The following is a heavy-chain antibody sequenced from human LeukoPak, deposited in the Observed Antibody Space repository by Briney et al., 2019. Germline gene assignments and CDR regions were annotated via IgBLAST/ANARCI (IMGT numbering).Heavy chain of an antibody. CDR1: GFTFSGSA. CDR2: IRSKANSYAT. Sequence: GGSLKLSCAASGFTFSGSAMHWVRQASGKGLEWVGRIRSKANSYATAYAASVKGRFTISRDDSKNTAYLQMNSLKTEDTAVYYCTRHVDSLFNYMDVWGKGTTVTVSS. V-gene: IGHV3-73*01. CDR3: TRHVDSLFNYMDV. D-gene: IGHD2-21*01. J-gene: IGHJ6*03.